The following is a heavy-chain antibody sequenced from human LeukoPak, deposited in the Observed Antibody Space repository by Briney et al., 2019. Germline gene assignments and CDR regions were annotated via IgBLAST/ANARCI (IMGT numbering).Heavy chain of an antibody. Sequence: PGGSLRLSCAASRVTFSSDGMHWVRQAPGKGLEGVAFIRYDGSNRYYADSVKCRFTISRDNSKHTLYLQMNSLRDEDTAVYYCAKEIARAARFGELLDWGYYYYMDVWGKGTTVTISS. CDR1: RVTFSSDG. D-gene: IGHD3-10*01. V-gene: IGHV3-30*02. CDR3: AKEIARAARFGELLDWGYYYYMDV. J-gene: IGHJ6*03. CDR2: IRYDGSNR.